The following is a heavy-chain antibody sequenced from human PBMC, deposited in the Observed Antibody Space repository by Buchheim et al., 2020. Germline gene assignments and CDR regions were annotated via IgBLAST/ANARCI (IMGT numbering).Heavy chain of an antibody. CDR1: GGSISSGGYY. V-gene: IGHV4-31*03. CDR2: IYYSGST. CDR3: ARVYCSSTSCYMGGWFDP. D-gene: IGHD2-2*02. Sequence: QVQLQESGPGLVKPSQTLSLTCTVSGGSISSGGYYWSWIRQHPGKGLEWIGYIYYSGSTSYNPSLKSRVTISVDTSKHQFSLKLSSVTAADTAVYYCARVYCSSTSCYMGGWFDPWGQGTL. J-gene: IGHJ5*02.